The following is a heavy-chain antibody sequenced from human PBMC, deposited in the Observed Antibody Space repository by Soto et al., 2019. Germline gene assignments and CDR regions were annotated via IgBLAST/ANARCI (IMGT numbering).Heavy chain of an antibody. CDR3: AKDHLGGAVGDWFDY. Sequence: EVQLLESGGGLVQPGGSLRLSCTASGFTFNGYAMNWVRQAPGKGLEWVSAVTSGGTTTYYADSVKGRFTISRDNSRSTVYLQMNRLGVEDTAIYYCAKDHLGGAVGDWFDYWGRGTRVTVSS. CDR1: GFTFNGYA. V-gene: IGHV3-23*01. J-gene: IGHJ4*02. CDR2: VTSGGTTT. D-gene: IGHD2-21*02.